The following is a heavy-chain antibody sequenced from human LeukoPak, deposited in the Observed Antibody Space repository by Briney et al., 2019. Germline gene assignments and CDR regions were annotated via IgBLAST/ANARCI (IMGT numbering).Heavy chain of an antibody. CDR1: GFIVSSNY. Sequence: GGSLRLSCAASGFIVSSNYMSWVRQAPGMGLEWVSVIFSGGNTYCADSVKGRFTISRDNSKNTLYLQMNSLRAEDTAVYHCAYSTFRFPYYMDVWGKGTTVTVSS. CDR3: AYSTFRFPYYMDV. V-gene: IGHV3-53*01. CDR2: IFSGGNT. J-gene: IGHJ6*03. D-gene: IGHD3-3*01.